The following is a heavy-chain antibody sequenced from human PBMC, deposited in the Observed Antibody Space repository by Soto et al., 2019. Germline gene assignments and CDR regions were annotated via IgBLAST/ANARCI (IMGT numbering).Heavy chain of an antibody. J-gene: IGHJ5*02. CDR1: RFTFSTYS. CDR3: ARHAVVVPAGATYWFDP. V-gene: IGHV3-21*01. D-gene: IGHD2-2*01. CDR2: ISSGSDYI. Sequence: EVQLVESGGGLVKPGGSLRLSCAASRFTFSTYSMNWVRQAPGKGLEWVSSISSGSDYIYYADSVKGRFTISRDNAENSLYLQMNSLRAEDSAVYYCARHAVVVPAGATYWFDPWGQGTLVTVSS.